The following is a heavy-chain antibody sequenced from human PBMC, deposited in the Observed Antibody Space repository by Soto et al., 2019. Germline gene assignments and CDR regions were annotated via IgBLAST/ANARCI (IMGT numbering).Heavy chain of an antibody. V-gene: IGHV3-11*01. D-gene: IGHD3-3*01. CDR2: ISSSGSTI. CDR1: GFTFSDYY. J-gene: IGHJ3*02. CDR3: AGLATKFLEWFNDAFDI. Sequence: QVQLVESGGGLVKPGGSLRLSCAASGFTFSDYYMSWIRQAPGKGLEWVSYISSSGSTIYYADSVKGRFTISRDNAKNSLYLQMNSLRAEDTAVYYCAGLATKFLEWFNDAFDIWGQGTMVTVSS.